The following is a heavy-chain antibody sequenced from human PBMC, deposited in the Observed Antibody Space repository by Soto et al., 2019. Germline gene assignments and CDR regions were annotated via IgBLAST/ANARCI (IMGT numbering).Heavy chain of an antibody. D-gene: IGHD3-3*01. CDR3: ARGHYDFWSGYFATIDY. J-gene: IGHJ4*02. Sequence: SETLSLTCTVSDGSSSSYYWSWIRQPPGKGLEWIGYMHNSGSTKYNPSLKSRVTISADTSKNQFSLKLSSVTAADSAVYYCARGHYDFWSGYFATIDYWGQRTLVTVSS. CDR2: MHNSGST. V-gene: IGHV4-59*08. CDR1: DGSSSSYY.